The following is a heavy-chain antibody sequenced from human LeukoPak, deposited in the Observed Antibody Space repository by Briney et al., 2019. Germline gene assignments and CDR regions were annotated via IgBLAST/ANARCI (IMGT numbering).Heavy chain of an antibody. J-gene: IGHJ6*03. D-gene: IGHD6-6*01. CDR2: IYYSGST. CDR1: GGSISSYY. V-gene: IGHV4-59*01. CDR3: ARVEYSRSSGYYYYYMDV. Sequence: SETLSLICSLSGGSISSYYWSWIRQPPGKGLECIGYIYYSGSTNYNLFLKSRVTISVDTSKNQFSLKLSSVTAADTAVYSGARVEYSRSSGYYYYYMDVWGKGTTVTVSS.